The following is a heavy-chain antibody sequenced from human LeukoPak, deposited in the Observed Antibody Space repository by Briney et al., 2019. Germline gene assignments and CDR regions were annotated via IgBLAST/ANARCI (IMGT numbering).Heavy chain of an antibody. CDR1: GGSISSSSYY. Sequence: SETLSLTCTVSGGSISSSSYYWGWIRQPPGKGLEWIGSIYYSGSTYYNPSLKSRVTISVDTSKNQFSLKLSSVTAADAAVYYCARGGSYVGAFDIWGQGTMVTVSS. J-gene: IGHJ3*02. V-gene: IGHV4-39*07. CDR3: ARGGSYVGAFDI. CDR2: IYYSGST. D-gene: IGHD1-26*01.